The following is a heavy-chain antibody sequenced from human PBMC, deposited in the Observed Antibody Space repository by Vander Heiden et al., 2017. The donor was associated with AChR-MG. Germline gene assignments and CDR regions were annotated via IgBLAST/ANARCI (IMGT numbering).Heavy chain of an antibody. Sequence: EVQLLESGGGLVQPGGSLRLSCAASGFTFSRYAMSWVRQAPGKGLEWVSAISGSGGSTYYADSVKGRFTISRDNSKNTLYLQMNSLRAEDTAVYYCAKEGNDFWSGYYSGWFDPWGQGTLVTVSS. CDR3: AKEGNDFWSGYYSGWFDP. J-gene: IGHJ5*02. CDR2: ISGSGGST. CDR1: GFTFSRYA. D-gene: IGHD3-3*01. V-gene: IGHV3-23*01.